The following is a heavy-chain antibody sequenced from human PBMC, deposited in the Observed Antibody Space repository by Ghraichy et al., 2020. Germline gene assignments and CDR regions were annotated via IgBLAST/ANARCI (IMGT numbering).Heavy chain of an antibody. Sequence: GESMNISCKGSGYSFTSYWIGWVRQMPGKGLEWMGIIYPGDSDTRYSPSFQGQVTISADKSISTAYLQWSSLKASDTAMYYCATYDSSGYYLDDAFDIWGQGTMVTVSS. V-gene: IGHV5-51*01. CDR3: ATYDSSGYYLDDAFDI. D-gene: IGHD3-22*01. J-gene: IGHJ3*02. CDR2: IYPGDSDT. CDR1: GYSFTSYW.